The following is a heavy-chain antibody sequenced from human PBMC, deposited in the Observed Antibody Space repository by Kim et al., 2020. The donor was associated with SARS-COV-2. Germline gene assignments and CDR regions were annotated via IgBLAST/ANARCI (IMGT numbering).Heavy chain of an antibody. J-gene: IGHJ6*02. V-gene: IGHV4-31*03. D-gene: IGHD3-3*01. Sequence: SETLSLTCTVSGGSISSGGYYWSWIRQHPGKGLEWIGYIYYSGSTYYNPSLKSRVTISVDTSKNQFSLKLSSVTAADTAVYYCARVGGSGYYTHYYGMDVWGQGTTVTVSS. CDR1: GGSISSGGYY. CDR3: ARVGGSGYYTHYYGMDV. CDR2: IYYSGST.